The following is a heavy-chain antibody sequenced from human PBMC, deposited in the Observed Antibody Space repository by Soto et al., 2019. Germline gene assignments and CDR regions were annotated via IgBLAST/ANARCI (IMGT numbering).Heavy chain of an antibody. J-gene: IGHJ3*02. Sequence: SDTLSLTCAVSGGSIRSSYWWSRVRQPPGKGLEWIGEIYHSENTNYNPSLKSRVTISVDKSKNQFSLKLSSVTAADTAVYYCARRRITMIVVVFDAFDIWGQGTMVT. CDR1: GGSIRSSYW. CDR2: IYHSENT. V-gene: IGHV4-4*02. CDR3: ARRRITMIVVVFDAFDI. D-gene: IGHD3-22*01.